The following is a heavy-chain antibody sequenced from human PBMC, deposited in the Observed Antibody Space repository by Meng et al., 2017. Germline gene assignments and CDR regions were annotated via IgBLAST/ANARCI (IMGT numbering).Heavy chain of an antibody. CDR3: AHNPYSSSWYEYFQH. CDR2: MYWNDDK. CDR1: WISLGTSGRG. V-gene: IGHV2-5*01. J-gene: IGHJ1*01. Sequence: QIPSKESRPTPGKPPQTPSLTCTFSWISLGTSGRGVCWIRQPPGKALEWLSLMYWNDDKRNSPSLKSRPTITKDTTKIQVFITLSNLNPVATTTYYWAHNPYSSSWYEYFQHWGQGTLVTVSS. D-gene: IGHD6-13*01.